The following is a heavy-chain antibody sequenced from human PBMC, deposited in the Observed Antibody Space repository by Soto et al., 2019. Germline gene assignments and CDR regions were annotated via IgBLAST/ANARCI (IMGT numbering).Heavy chain of an antibody. J-gene: IGHJ5*02. CDR2: INHSGST. CDR1: GGSFSGYY. CDR3: ASTGYSSSGGTWFDP. D-gene: IGHD6-13*01. Sequence: PSETLSLTCAVYGGSFSGYYWSWIRQPPGKGLEWIGEINHSGSTNYNPSLKSRVTISVDTSKNQFSLKLSSVTAADTAVHYCASTGYSSSGGTWFDPWGQGTLVTVSS. V-gene: IGHV4-34*01.